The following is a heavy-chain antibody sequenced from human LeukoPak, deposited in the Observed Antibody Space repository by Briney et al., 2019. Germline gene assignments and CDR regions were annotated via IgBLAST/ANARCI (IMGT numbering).Heavy chain of an antibody. CDR1: GGSISTFY. V-gene: IGHV4-59*08. J-gene: IGHJ3*02. CDR2: INYSWST. Sequence: SSETLSLTCTVSGGSISTFYWSWIRQPPGKGLEWIGYINYSWSTNSNPSLKSRVTISVDTSKNQFSLKLSSVTAADTAVYYCARHGHSNNWYVAFDIWGQGTVVTVSS. CDR3: ARHGHSNNWYVAFDI. D-gene: IGHD6-13*01.